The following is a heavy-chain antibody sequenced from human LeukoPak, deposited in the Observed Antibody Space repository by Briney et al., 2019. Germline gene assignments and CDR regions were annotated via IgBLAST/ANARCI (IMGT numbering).Heavy chain of an antibody. J-gene: IGHJ5*02. CDR1: GYTFTSYD. V-gene: IGHV1-8*01. D-gene: IGHD5-18*01. Sequence: ASVKVSCKASGYTFTSYDINWVRQATGQGLEWMGWMNPNSGNTGYARKFQGRVTMTRNTSISTAYMELSSLRSEDTAVYYCARIYSYGLYWFDPWGQGTLVTVSS. CDR2: MNPNSGNT. CDR3: ARIYSYGLYWFDP.